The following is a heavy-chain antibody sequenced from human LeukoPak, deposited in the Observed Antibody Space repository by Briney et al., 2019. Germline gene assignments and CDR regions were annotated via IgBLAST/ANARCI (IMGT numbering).Heavy chain of an antibody. Sequence: GGSLRLSCAASGFTFGSYWMHWVRQAPGKGLVWVSRINSDGSSTSYADSVKGRFTISRDNAKNTLYLQMNSLRAEDTAVYYCARGYCSSTSCLKGAWFDPWGQGTLVTVSS. V-gene: IGHV3-74*01. CDR1: GFTFGSYW. CDR2: INSDGSST. J-gene: IGHJ5*02. D-gene: IGHD2-2*01. CDR3: ARGYCSSTSCLKGAWFDP.